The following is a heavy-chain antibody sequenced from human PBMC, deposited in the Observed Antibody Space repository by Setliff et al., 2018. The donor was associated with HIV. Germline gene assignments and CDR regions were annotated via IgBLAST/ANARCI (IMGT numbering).Heavy chain of an antibody. V-gene: IGHV1-46*01. Sequence: ASVKVSCKASGYTFTSYPMHWVRQAPGQGLEWMGVINTSGGSAGYAEKFRGRVTITADESTSTVYMELSGLRSDDTAVYYCATLIHIPQPLDYWGQGTLVTVSS. CDR3: ATLIHIPQPLDY. J-gene: IGHJ4*02. CDR2: INTSGGSA. CDR1: GYTFTSYP.